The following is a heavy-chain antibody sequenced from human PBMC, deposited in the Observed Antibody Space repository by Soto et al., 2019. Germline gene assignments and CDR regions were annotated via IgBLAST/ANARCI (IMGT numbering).Heavy chain of an antibody. CDR2: IFYTGST. CDR3: GALCSSTWCYGMDV. V-gene: IGHV4-59*01. D-gene: IGHD2-2*01. CDR1: GGSISSYS. Sequence: SETLSLTCTVSGGSISSYSWSWIRQPPGKGLEWIGDIFYTGSTNYNPSLKSRVTISVDTSKNQFSLKLSSVTAADTAVYYCGALCSSTWCYGMDVWGQGTTVTVSS. J-gene: IGHJ6*02.